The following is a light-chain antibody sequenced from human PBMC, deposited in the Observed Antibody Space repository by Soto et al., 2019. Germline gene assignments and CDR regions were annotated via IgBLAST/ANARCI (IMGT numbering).Light chain of an antibody. CDR2: DAS. CDR3: QQRSNWPSIT. J-gene: IGKJ5*01. CDR1: HSVSSY. Sequence: LTRSPVTLSLSPLEIATLSCRSSHSVSSYLAWYQQKPGQAPRLLIYDASNRATGIPARFSGGGSGTDFTLTIDNLEPEDFAIYYCQQRSNWPSITFGQGTRLEIK. V-gene: IGKV3-11*01.